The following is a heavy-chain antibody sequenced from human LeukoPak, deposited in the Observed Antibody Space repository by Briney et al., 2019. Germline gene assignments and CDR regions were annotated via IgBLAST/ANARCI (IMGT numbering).Heavy chain of an antibody. D-gene: IGHD6-19*01. CDR1: GGTFSSYA. J-gene: IGHJ4*02. CDR2: IIPIFGTA. V-gene: IGHV1-69*13. Sequence: SVKVSCKASGGTFSSYAISWVRQPPGQGLEWMGGIIPIFGTANYAQKFQGRVTITEDESTSTAYMELSSLRSEGTAVYYCASRVSLSGYSSGWYIFDYWGQGTLVTVSS. CDR3: ASRVSLSGYSSGWYIFDY.